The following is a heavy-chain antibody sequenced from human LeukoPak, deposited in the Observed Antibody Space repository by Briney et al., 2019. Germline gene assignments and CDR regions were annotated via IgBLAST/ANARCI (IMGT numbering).Heavy chain of an antibody. CDR1: GFIFSSYV. CDR2: SSGSGGKT. J-gene: IGHJ6*02. D-gene: IGHD4-17*01. V-gene: IGHV3-23*01. Sequence: GGSLRLSCAASGFIFSSYVMSWVRQAPGKGLEWVSGSSGSGGKTYYADSVKGRLTISRDNSKNTLYLQMNSLRAEDTAVYYCAKEATVTTQYHFYGMDPWGQGTTVTVSS. CDR3: AKEATVTTQYHFYGMDP.